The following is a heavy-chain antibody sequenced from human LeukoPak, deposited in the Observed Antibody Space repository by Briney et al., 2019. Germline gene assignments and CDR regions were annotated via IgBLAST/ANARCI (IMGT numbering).Heavy chain of an antibody. CDR3: ARRYSSSSLRWFDL. D-gene: IGHD6-6*01. V-gene: IGHV4-39*01. CDR2: IYYSGSP. J-gene: IGHJ5*02. Sequence: SETLSLTCTVSSGSISSSSYYWGWIRQPPGKGLGWIGSIYYSGSPYYNPSRKSRVTISVDTSKNQFSLKLSSVTAADTAVYYCARRYSSSSLRWFDLWGQGTLVTVSS. CDR1: SGSISSSSYY.